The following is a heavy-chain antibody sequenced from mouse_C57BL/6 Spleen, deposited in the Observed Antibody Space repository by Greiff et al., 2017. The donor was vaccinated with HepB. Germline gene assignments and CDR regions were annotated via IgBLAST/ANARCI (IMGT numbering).Heavy chain of an antibody. J-gene: IGHJ2*01. CDR3: ARGGYGSSYFDY. Sequence: DVQLVESGGGLVKPGGSLKLSCAASGFTFSSYAMSWVRQTPEKRLEWVATISDGGSYTYYPDNVKGRFTISRDNAKNNLYLQMSHLKSEDTAMYYCARGGYGSSYFDYWGQGTTLTVSS. V-gene: IGHV5-4*01. CDR1: GFTFSSYA. CDR2: ISDGGSYT. D-gene: IGHD1-1*01.